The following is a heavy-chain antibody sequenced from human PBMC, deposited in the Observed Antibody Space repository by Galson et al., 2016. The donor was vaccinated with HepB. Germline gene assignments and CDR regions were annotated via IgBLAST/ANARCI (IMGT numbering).Heavy chain of an antibody. Sequence: SLRLSCAASGFTFSDYYMARIRQAPGKGLEWISHISSSSTSSKYAHSVKGRFPISTANANTSLFLQMNSLRAEDTAVYFCARGGKRGIVDWYFDLWGRGTVLSVSS. CDR3: ARGGKRGIVDWYFDL. V-gene: IGHV3-11*06. D-gene: IGHD3-16*02. CDR2: ISSSSTSS. J-gene: IGHJ2*01. CDR1: GFTFSDYY.